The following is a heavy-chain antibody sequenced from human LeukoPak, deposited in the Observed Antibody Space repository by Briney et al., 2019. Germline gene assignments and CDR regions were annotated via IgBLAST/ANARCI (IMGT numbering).Heavy chain of an antibody. J-gene: IGHJ3*02. V-gene: IGHV4-39*07. D-gene: IGHD3-10*01. Sequence: PSETLSLTCTVSGGSISSSSYYWGWIRQPPGKGLEWIGSIYYSGSTYYNPSLKSRVTISVDTSKNRFSLKLSSVTAADTAVYYCARCKLLWFGIDAFDIWGQGTMVTVSS. CDR1: GGSISSSSYY. CDR3: ARCKLLWFGIDAFDI. CDR2: IYYSGST.